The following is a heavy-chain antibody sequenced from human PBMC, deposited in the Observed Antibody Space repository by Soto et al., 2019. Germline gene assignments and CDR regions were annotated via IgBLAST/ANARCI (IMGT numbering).Heavy chain of an antibody. D-gene: IGHD2-2*01. V-gene: IGHV4-59*01. J-gene: IGHJ3*02. Sequence: SETLSLTCTVSGGSISSYYWSWIRQPPGKGLEWIGYIYYSGSTNYNPSLKSRVTISVDTSKNLFSLKLSSVTAADTAVYYCARVEKVNQLPDIWGQGTMVTVSS. CDR3: ARVEKVNQLPDI. CDR1: GGSISSYY. CDR2: IYYSGST.